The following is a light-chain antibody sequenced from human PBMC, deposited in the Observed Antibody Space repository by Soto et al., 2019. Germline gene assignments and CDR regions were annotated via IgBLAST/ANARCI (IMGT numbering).Light chain of an antibody. CDR3: QQYNNWPLT. CDR1: QSVSSN. J-gene: IGKJ4*01. Sequence: EMVMTQSPATLSVSPGERATLSCGASQSVSSNLAWYQQKPGQAPRLLIYGASTRATGIPAKFSGSESGTEFTLNISILQSEDFAVYYRQQYNNWPLTFGGGTKVEIK. CDR2: GAS. V-gene: IGKV3-15*01.